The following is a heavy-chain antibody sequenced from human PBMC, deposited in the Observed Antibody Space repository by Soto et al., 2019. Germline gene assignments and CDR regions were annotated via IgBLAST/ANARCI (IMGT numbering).Heavy chain of an antibody. J-gene: IGHJ5*02. CDR1: GFTFSSYS. CDR2: ISSSSSTI. CDR3: ARGAYLNWSAP. V-gene: IGHV3-48*01. Sequence: EVQLVESGGGLVQPGGSLRLSCAASGFTFSSYSMNWVRQAPGKGLEWVSYISSSSSTIYYADSVKGRFTISRDNAKNSLYLQMNSLRAEDTAVYYCARGAYLNWSAPWGQGTLVTASS.